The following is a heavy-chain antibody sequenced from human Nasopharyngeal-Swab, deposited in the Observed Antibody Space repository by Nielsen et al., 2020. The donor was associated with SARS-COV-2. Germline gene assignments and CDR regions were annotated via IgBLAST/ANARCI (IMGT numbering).Heavy chain of an antibody. V-gene: IGHV1-3*01. Sequence: VKVSCKASGYTFTSYAMHWVRQAPGQRLEWMGWINAGNGNTKYSQKFQGRVTITRDTSASTAYMELSSLRSEDTAVYYCARATKTYYYGSGSYYNYGMDVWGQGTTVTVSS. CDR2: INAGNGNT. CDR3: ARATKTYYYGSGSYYNYGMDV. CDR1: GYTFTSYA. J-gene: IGHJ6*02. D-gene: IGHD3-10*01.